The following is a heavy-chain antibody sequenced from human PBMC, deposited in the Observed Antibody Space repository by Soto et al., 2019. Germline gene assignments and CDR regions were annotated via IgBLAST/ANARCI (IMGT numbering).Heavy chain of an antibody. CDR3: ARHVGGWYVFDY. D-gene: IGHD6-19*01. CDR2: IYYSGST. CDR1: GGSISSSSYY. V-gene: IGHV4-39*01. Sequence: QLQLQESGPGLVKPSETLSLTCTVSGGSISSSSYYWGWIRQPPGKGLEWIGSIYYSGSTYYNPSLKSRVTISVDTSKNQFSLKLSSVTAADTAVYYCARHVGGWYVFDYWGQGTLVTVSS. J-gene: IGHJ4*02.